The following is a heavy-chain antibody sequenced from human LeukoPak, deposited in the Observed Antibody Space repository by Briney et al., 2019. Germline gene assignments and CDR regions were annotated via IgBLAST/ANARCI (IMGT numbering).Heavy chain of an antibody. V-gene: IGHV4-59*08. CDR3: ARIAVAYDAFDI. J-gene: IGHJ3*02. CDR2: IYYSGST. CDR1: GGSISSYY. D-gene: IGHD6-19*01. Sequence: PSETLSLTCTVSGGSISSYYWSWIRQPPGKGLEWIGYIYYSGSTNYNPSLKSRVTISVDTSKNQFSLKLSSVTAADTAVYYCARIAVAYDAFDIWGQGTMVTVSS.